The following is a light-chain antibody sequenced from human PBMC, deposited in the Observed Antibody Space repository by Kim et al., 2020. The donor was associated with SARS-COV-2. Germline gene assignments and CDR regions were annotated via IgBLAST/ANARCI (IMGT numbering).Light chain of an antibody. CDR3: QAWDSRTGV. J-gene: IGLJ1*01. V-gene: IGLV3-1*01. CDR2: QDT. Sequence: SYELTQPPSVSVSPGQTASITCSGDELGDKFTCWYQQKAGQSPVLVIYQDTKRPSGIPARFSGSNSGNTATLTISETQAVDEADCYCQAWDSRTGVFGPG. CDR1: ELGDKF.